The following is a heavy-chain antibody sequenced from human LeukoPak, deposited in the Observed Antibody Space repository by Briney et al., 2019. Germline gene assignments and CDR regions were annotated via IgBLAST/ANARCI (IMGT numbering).Heavy chain of an antibody. V-gene: IGHV4-39*07. CDR2: IYYSGST. J-gene: IGHJ4*02. Sequence: PSETLSLTCTVSGGSISSSSYYWGWIRQPPGKGLEWIGSIYYSGSTYYNPSLKSRVTISVDTSKNQFSLKLSSVTAADTAVYYCVKDDSSGLWGQGTLVTVSS. CDR3: VKDDSSGL. D-gene: IGHD3-22*01. CDR1: GGSISSSSYY.